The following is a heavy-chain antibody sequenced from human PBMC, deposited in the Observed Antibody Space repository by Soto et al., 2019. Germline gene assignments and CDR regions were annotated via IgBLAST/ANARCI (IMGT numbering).Heavy chain of an antibody. J-gene: IGHJ4*02. Sequence: SGPTRVNPTQTLTLTCAFSGFSLATDGVCVSWIRQSPGKALEWLALIYWSGDKRYSPSLKSRLTITKVTSGNQVVLIMTNLDPMDTATYYCVHETRWLQMDSWGQGIPVTVSS. V-gene: IGHV2-5*01. CDR2: IYWSGDK. CDR3: VHETRWLQMDS. CDR1: GFSLATDGVC. D-gene: IGHD5-12*01.